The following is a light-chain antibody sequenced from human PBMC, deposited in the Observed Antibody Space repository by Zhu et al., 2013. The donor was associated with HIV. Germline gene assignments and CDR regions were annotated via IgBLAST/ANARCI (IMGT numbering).Light chain of an antibody. Sequence: EIVLMQSPGSLSLSRGESATLSCRASQTVSYRHIAWYHQKPGQVPRLLISGASNRATGIPARFRGSGSGTDFTLTITSLEPEDFAVYYCQHRSNWPFTFGPGTTVDIK. CDR1: QTVSYRH. J-gene: IGKJ3*01. CDR2: GAS. V-gene: IGKV3-11*01. CDR3: QHRSNWPFT.